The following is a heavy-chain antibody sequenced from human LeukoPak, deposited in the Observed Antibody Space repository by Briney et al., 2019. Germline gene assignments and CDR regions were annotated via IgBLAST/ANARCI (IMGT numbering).Heavy chain of an antibody. V-gene: IGHV3-64*02. CDR1: GFTFSSYA. D-gene: IGHD3-10*01. J-gene: IGHJ4*02. Sequence: GGSLRLSCAASGFTFSSYAMHWVRQAPGKGLEYVSAISNNGGSTYYADSVKGRFTISRDNSKNTLYLQMGSLRAEDMAVYYCARSSMVRGVIIRDYWGQGTLVTVSS. CDR2: ISNNGGST. CDR3: ARSSMVRGVIIRDY.